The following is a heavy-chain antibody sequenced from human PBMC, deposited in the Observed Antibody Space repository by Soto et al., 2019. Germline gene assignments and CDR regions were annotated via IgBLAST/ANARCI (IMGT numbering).Heavy chain of an antibody. CDR3: ANLAALEILRYNWFDP. CDR2: ISTVGHST. D-gene: IGHD3-9*01. V-gene: IGHV3-23*01. CDR1: GFTFIDYA. Sequence: GGSLRLSCAASGFTFIDYAMSWVRQAPGKGLEWVATISTVGHSTFSADSVKGRFTISRDNSKNTLYLQMNSLRVEDTAFYFCANLAALEILRYNWFDPWGQGTLVTVS. J-gene: IGHJ5*02.